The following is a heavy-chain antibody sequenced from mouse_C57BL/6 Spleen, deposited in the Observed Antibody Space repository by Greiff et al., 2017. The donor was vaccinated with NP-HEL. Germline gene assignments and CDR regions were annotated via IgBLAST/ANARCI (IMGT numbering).Heavy chain of an antibody. CDR1: GFTFSSYT. CDR3: ARHPQSWQAGAMDY. D-gene: IGHD6-1*01. V-gene: IGHV5-9*01. J-gene: IGHJ4*01. Sequence: EVKLVESGGGLVKPGGSLKLSCAASGFTFSSYTMSWVRQTPEKRLEWVATISGGGGNTYYPDSVKGRFTISRDNAKNTLYLQMSSLSAEDTALYYGARHPQSWQAGAMDYWGQGTSVTVSS. CDR2: ISGGGGNT.